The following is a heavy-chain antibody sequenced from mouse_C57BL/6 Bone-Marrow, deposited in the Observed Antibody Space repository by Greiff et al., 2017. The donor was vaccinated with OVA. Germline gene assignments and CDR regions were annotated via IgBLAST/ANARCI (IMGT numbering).Heavy chain of an antibody. J-gene: IGHJ2*01. CDR1: GYTFTSYW. Sequence: QVQLQQPGAELVRPGTSVKLSCKASGYTFTSYWMHWVKQRPGQGLEWIGVIDPSDSYTNYNQKFKGKATLTVDTSSSTAYMQLSSLTSEDSAVYYCARWDDGTCDYWGQGTTLTVSS. V-gene: IGHV1-59*01. CDR2: IDPSDSYT. CDR3: ARWDDGTCDY. D-gene: IGHD2-3*01.